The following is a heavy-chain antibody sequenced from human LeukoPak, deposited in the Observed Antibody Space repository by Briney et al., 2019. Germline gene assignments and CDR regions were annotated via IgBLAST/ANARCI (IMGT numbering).Heavy chain of an antibody. CDR1: GFTFSSYS. CDR3: ARGGSSWFSY. CDR2: IHDGGSPI. D-gene: IGHD6-13*01. Sequence: PGGSLRLSCAASGFTFSSYSMTWVRQAPGKGLEWISYIHDGGSPIYYADSVKGRFTVSRDNAKNSLYLQMSSPRAEDTAVYYCARGGSSWFSYWGQGTLVTVSS. V-gene: IGHV3-48*01. J-gene: IGHJ4*02.